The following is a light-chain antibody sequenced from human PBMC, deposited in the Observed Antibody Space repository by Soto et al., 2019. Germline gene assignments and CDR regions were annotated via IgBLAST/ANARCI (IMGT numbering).Light chain of an antibody. J-gene: IGKJ1*01. CDR1: QTISSW. V-gene: IGKV1-5*01. CDR3: QQYNSYPWT. Sequence: DIQMTQSPSSLSASVGDRVTITCRASQTISSWLAWYQQKPGKAPKLLIYDASSLHSGVPSRFSGSGSGTEFTLTISRLEPEDFAVYYCQQYNSYPWTFGQGTKVDIK. CDR2: DAS.